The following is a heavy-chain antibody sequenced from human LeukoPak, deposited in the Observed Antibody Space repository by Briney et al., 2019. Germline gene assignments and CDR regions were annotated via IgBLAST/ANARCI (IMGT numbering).Heavy chain of an antibody. Sequence: GASVKVSCKASGYTFTSYGISWVRQAPGQGLEWMGWISAYNGNTNYAQKLQGRVTMTTDTSTSTAYMELRSLRSDDTAVYYCARSKRVVTVDWFDPWGQGTLVTVSS. CDR3: ARSKRVVTVDWFDP. CDR1: GYTFTSYG. D-gene: IGHD4-23*01. V-gene: IGHV1-18*01. J-gene: IGHJ5*02. CDR2: ISAYNGNT.